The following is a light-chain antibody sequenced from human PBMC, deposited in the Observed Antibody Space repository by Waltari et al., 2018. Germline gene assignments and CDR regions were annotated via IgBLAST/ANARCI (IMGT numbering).Light chain of an antibody. V-gene: IGKV2-30*01. J-gene: IGKJ1*01. CDR3: MQGTHWPWT. CDR1: QSLVSSDGNTY. CDR2: KVS. Sequence: DVVLTQSPLSLPVTLGQPASISCWSSQSLVSSDGNTYFNWFQQRPGQTPRRLLYKVSNRDAGVPDRFGGSGAGTDFTLGISRVEAEDVGVYYCMQGTHWPWTFGQGTTVEIK.